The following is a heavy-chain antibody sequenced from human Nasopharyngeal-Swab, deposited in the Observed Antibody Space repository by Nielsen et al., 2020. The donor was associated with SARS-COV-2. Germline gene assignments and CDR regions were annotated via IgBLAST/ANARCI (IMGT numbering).Heavy chain of an antibody. CDR2: FDPEDGET. Sequence: ASVKVSCKASGYTLTELSMPWVRQAPGKGLEWMGGFDPEDGETIYAQKFQGRVTMTEDTSTDTAYMELSSLRSEDTAVYYCATDSPYGSGSYHYYYYYGMDVWGQGTTVTVSS. CDR1: GYTLTELS. V-gene: IGHV1-24*01. J-gene: IGHJ6*02. D-gene: IGHD3-10*01. CDR3: ATDSPYGSGSYHYYYYYGMDV.